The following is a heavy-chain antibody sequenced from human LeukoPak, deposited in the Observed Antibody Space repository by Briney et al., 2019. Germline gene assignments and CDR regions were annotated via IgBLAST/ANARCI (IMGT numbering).Heavy chain of an antibody. CDR3: AKDSHYYDILTGYYRDWFDP. V-gene: IGHV3-23*01. D-gene: IGHD3-9*01. CDR2: ISGSGGST. J-gene: IGHJ5*02. Sequence: GSLRLSCAASGFTFSSYAMSWVRQAPGKGLEWVPAISGSGGSTYYADSVKGRFTISRDNSKNTLYLQMNSLRAEDTAVYYCAKDSHYYDILTGYYRDWFDPWGQGTLVTVSS. CDR1: GFTFSSYA.